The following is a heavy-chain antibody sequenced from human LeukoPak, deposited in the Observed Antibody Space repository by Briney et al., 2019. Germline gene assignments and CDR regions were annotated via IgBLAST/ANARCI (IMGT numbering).Heavy chain of an antibody. CDR2: ISSSSSTI. J-gene: IGHJ4*02. CDR3: ARSVYCSGGSCKRKGCFDY. V-gene: IGHV3-48*02. D-gene: IGHD2-15*01. Sequence: RPGGSLRLSCAASGFTFSSYSMNWVRQAPGKGLEWVSYISSSSSTIYYADSVKGRFTISRDNAKNSLYLQMNSLRDEDTAVYYCARSVYCSGGSCKRKGCFDYWGQGTLVTVSS. CDR1: GFTFSSYS.